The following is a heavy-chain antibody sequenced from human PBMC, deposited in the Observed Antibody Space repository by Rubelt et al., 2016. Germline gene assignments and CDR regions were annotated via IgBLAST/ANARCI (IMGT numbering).Heavy chain of an antibody. CDR1: GYSFSTSD. CDR2: MNPNTGNT. Sequence: QVQLVQSGAEVKKPGASVKVSCKASGYSFSTSDINWVRQGTGQGLEWMGWMNPNTGNTGYAQKFQGRVTMTRNISIGTADLYLSSLRSEDTAVYYCARGVMWGQGTLVAVSS. J-gene: IGHJ4*02. V-gene: IGHV1-8*01. CDR3: ARGVM. D-gene: IGHD3-16*01.